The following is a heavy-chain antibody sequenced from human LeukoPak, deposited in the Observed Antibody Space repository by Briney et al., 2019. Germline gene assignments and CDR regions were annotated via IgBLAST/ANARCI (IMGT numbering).Heavy chain of an antibody. CDR3: ARERGWLNDYNWFDP. D-gene: IGHD3-22*01. CDR1: GFTFSSYG. V-gene: IGHV3-33*01. Sequence: GRSLRLSCAASGFTFSSYGMHWVRQAPGKGLEWAAVIWYDGSNKYYADSVKGRFTISRDNSKNTLYLQMNSLRAEDTAVYYCARERGWLNDYNWFDPWGQGTLVTVSS. J-gene: IGHJ5*02. CDR2: IWYDGSNK.